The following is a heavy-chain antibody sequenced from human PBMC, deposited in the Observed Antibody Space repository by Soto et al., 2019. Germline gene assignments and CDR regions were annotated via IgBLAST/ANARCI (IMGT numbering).Heavy chain of an antibody. CDR1: GFTFSNYW. CDR3: SGLPY. CDR2: INSDGSTI. D-gene: IGHD6-19*01. J-gene: IGHJ4*02. Sequence: GGSLRLCCAASGFTFSNYWMHWVRQAPGKGLVWVSRINSDGSTINYADSVKGRFTISRDNAKNTLYLQMNSLRAEDTAVYYCSGLPYWGQGTLVTVSS. V-gene: IGHV3-74*01.